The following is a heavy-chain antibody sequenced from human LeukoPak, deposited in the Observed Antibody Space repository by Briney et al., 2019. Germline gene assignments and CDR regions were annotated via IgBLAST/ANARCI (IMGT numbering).Heavy chain of an antibody. D-gene: IGHD3-10*01. J-gene: IGHJ4*02. CDR3: ARDMRLGSGKTFDY. CDR1: GGSISSGDYY. CDR2: IYYSGST. V-gene: IGHV4-30-4*01. Sequence: SETLSLTCTVSGGSISSGDYYWSWIRQPPGKGLEWIGYIYYSGSTYYNPSLKSRVTISVDTSKNQFSLKLSSVTAADTAVYYCARDMRLGSGKTFDYWGQGTLVTVSS.